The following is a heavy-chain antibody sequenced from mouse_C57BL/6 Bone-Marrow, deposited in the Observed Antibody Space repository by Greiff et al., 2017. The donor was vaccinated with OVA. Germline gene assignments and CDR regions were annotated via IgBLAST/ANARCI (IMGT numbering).Heavy chain of an antibody. Sequence: VQLQQPGAELVKPGASVKLSCKASGYTFTSYWMHWVKQRPGQGLEWIGMIHPNSGSTNYNEKFKSKATLTVDKSSSTAYMQLSSLTSEDSAVYDCARRDYFITTVVDYWGQGTTLTVSS. CDR2: IHPNSGST. J-gene: IGHJ2*01. CDR3: ARRDYFITTVVDY. CDR1: GYTFTSYW. V-gene: IGHV1-64*01. D-gene: IGHD1-1*01.